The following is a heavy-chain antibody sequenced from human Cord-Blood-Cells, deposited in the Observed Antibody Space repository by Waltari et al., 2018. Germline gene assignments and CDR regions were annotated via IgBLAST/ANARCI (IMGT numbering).Heavy chain of an antibody. CDR1: GFNFSSYW. D-gene: IGHD6-19*01. V-gene: IGHV3-7*01. J-gene: IGHJ4*02. CDR3: ARRAVADY. Sequence: EVQLVESGGGLVQPGGSLRLSCAASGFNFSSYWMSWVRQAPGKGLEWVANIKQDGSEKYYVDSVKGRFTISRDNAKNSLYLQMNSLRAEDTAVYYCARRAVADYWGQGTLVTVSS. CDR2: IKQDGSEK.